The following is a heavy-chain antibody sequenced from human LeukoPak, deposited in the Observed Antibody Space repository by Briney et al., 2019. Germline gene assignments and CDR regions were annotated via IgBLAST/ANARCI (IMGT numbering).Heavy chain of an antibody. Sequence: SETLSLTCTVSGGSISSSSYYWGWIRQPPGKGLEWIGSIYYSGSTHYNPSLKSRVTISVDTSKNQFSLKLSSVTAADTAVYYCAVGERSDTGWASNVDYWGQGTLVTVSS. J-gene: IGHJ4*02. V-gene: IGHV4-39*01. D-gene: IGHD1-1*01. CDR1: GGSISSSSYY. CDR3: AVGERSDTGWASNVDY. CDR2: IYYSGST.